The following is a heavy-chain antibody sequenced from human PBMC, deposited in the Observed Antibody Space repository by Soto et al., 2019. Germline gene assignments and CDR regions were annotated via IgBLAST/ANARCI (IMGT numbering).Heavy chain of an antibody. D-gene: IGHD3-3*01. J-gene: IGHJ4*02. Sequence: GGSLRLSCAASGFTFSSYAMSWVRQSPGKGLEWVSAISGSGGSTYYADSVKGRFTISRDNSKNTLYLQMNSLRAEDTAVYYCAKVALYYDFWSGYQTDDFDYWGQGTLVTVSS. CDR3: AKVALYYDFWSGYQTDDFDY. V-gene: IGHV3-23*01. CDR2: ISGSGGST. CDR1: GFTFSSYA.